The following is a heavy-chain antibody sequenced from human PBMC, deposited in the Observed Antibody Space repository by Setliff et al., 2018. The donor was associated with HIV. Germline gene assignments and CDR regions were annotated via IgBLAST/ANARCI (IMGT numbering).Heavy chain of an antibody. Sequence: LSLTCTVSGGSISSYYWSWIRQPPGKGLEWIGYIYYSGTTNYNPSLKSRVTISVDTSKNQFSLKLSSVTAADTAVYFCARDGYTNGYGYYYFYMDVWGKGTTVTVSS. CDR1: GGSISSYY. CDR2: IYYSGTT. CDR3: ARDGYTNGYGYYYFYMDV. J-gene: IGHJ6*03. V-gene: IGHV4-59*12. D-gene: IGHD5-18*01.